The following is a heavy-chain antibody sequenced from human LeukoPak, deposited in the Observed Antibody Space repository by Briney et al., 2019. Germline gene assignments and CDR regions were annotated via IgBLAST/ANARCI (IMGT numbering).Heavy chain of an antibody. D-gene: IGHD3-22*01. CDR3: ARGVQEVITAPFDY. CDR1: GGSFSGYY. Sequence: SETLSLTCAVYGGSFSGYYWSWIRQPPGKGLEWIGEINHIGDTNYNPSLKSRVTISADTSKNQFSPKLSSVTAADTAVYYCARGVQEVITAPFDYWGQGTLVTVSS. J-gene: IGHJ4*02. CDR2: INHIGDT. V-gene: IGHV4-34*01.